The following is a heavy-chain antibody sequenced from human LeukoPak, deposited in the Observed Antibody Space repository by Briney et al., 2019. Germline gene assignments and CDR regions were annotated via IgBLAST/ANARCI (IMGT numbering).Heavy chain of an antibody. CDR3: AKGHGPGYCSSTSCPSGVVDY. V-gene: IGHV3-30*18. D-gene: IGHD2-2*03. Sequence: GGSLRLSCGASGFTFSSYGMHWVRQAPGKGLEWVSVISYDGSNKYYADSVKGRFTISRDNSKNTLYLQMNSLRAEDTAVYYCAKGHGPGYCSSTSCPSGVVDYWGQGTLVTVSS. CDR2: ISYDGSNK. J-gene: IGHJ4*02. CDR1: GFTFSSYG.